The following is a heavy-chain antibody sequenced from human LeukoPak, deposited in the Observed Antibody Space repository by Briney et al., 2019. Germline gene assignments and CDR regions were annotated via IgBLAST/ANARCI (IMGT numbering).Heavy chain of an antibody. V-gene: IGHV3-15*01. CDR1: GFTFSNAW. CDR2: IKSKTDGGTT. Sequence: GGSLRPSCAASGFTFSNAWMSWVRQAPGKGLEWVGRIKSKTDGGTTDYAAPVKGRFTISRDDSKNTLYLQMNSLKTEDTAVYYCTTANYDSSGYYSGGWDYWGQGTLVTVSS. CDR3: TTANYDSSGYYSGGWDY. D-gene: IGHD3-22*01. J-gene: IGHJ4*02.